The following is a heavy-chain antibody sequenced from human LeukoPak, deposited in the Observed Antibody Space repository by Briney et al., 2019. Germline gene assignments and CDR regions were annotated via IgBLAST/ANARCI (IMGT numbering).Heavy chain of an antibody. CDR1: GFTFSSYG. V-gene: IGHV3-33*03. CDR3: ATTERLDAFDI. Sequence: GGSLRLSCAASGFTFSSYGMHWVRQAPGKGLEWVAVIWYDGGNQYYADSVKGRFTISRDNSNHTLFLQMNSLKTEDTAVYFCATTERLDAFDIWGQGTMVTVSS. D-gene: IGHD1-1*01. J-gene: IGHJ3*02. CDR2: IWYDGGNQ.